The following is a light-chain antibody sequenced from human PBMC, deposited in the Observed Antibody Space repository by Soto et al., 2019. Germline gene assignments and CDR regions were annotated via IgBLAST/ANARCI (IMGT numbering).Light chain of an antibody. V-gene: IGKV1-5*01. Sequence: DIQMTQSPSTLSASVGDRVTITCRASQSISSWLAWYQQKPGKAPKLLIYDASSLESGVPSRFSGSGSGTEFTLTISSLQPDDFATYYCQQYHTSSITFGQGTKVDIK. CDR1: QSISSW. CDR2: DAS. CDR3: QQYHTSSIT. J-gene: IGKJ1*01.